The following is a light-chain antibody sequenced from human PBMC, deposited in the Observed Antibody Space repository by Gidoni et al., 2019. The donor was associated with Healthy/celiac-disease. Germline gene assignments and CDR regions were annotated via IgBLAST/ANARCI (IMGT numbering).Light chain of an antibody. J-gene: IGLJ2*01. CDR3: QAWDSSTVV. CDR1: KLGDKY. CDR2: QDS. Sequence: SYELTQPPSVSVSPGQTASITCSGDKLGDKYACWYQQKPGQSPVLVIYQDSKRRSRSSVRVSGSNSGNTATLTISGTQAMDEADYYCQAWDSSTVVFGGGTKLTVL. V-gene: IGLV3-1*01.